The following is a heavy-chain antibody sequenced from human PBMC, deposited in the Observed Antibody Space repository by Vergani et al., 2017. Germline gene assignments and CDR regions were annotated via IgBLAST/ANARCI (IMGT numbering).Heavy chain of an antibody. CDR1: GFIFSDHY. CDR3: ANDNVPGYYDSSGYCDY. J-gene: IGHJ4*02. Sequence: EVQVVDSGGGLVQPGGSLRLSCAASGFIFSDHYMDWVRQAPGKGLEWGSVISGSGGSTDYADSVKGRFTISRDNSKNTLHLQMNSLGAGDTAVYHCANDNVPGYYDSSGYCDYWGQGTLVTVSS. D-gene: IGHD3-22*01. CDR2: ISGSGGST. V-gene: IGHV3-23*04.